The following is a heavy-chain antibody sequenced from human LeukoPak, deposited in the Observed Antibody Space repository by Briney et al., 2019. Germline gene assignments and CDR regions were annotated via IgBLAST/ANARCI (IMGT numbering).Heavy chain of an antibody. J-gene: IGHJ4*02. V-gene: IGHV4-34*01. CDR1: GGSFSGYY. CDR2: INHSGST. CDR3: ASPGVYCSGGSCYGAMGGSIDY. D-gene: IGHD2-15*01. Sequence: SETLSLTCAVYGGSFSGYYWSWIRQPPGKGLEWIGEINHSGSTNYNPSLKSRVTISVDTSKNQFSLKLSSVTAADTAVYYCASPGVYCSGGSCYGAMGGSIDYWGQGTLVTVSS.